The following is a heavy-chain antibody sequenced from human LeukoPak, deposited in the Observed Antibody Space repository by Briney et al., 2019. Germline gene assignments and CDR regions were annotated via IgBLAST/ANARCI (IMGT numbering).Heavy chain of an antibody. D-gene: IGHD6-13*01. J-gene: IGHJ4*02. Sequence: PGGSLRLSCAASGFTFSSYAMHWVRQAPGKGLEWVAVISYDGSNKYYADSVKGRFTISRDNSKNTLYLQMNSLRAEDTAVYYCATPEHSSSWYGPFDYWGQGTLVTVSS. CDR1: GFTFSSYA. CDR3: ATPEHSSSWYGPFDY. V-gene: IGHV3-30*04. CDR2: ISYDGSNK.